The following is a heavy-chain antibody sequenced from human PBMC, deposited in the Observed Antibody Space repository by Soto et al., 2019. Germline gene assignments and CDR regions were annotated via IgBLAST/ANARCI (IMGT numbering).Heavy chain of an antibody. CDR1: GFTFSSYA. CDR3: ARPRTPFYYDSSGYPIDY. Sequence: GGSLRGSCAASGFTFSSYAMHWVRQAPGKGLEWVAVISYDGSNKYYADSVKGRFTISRDNSKNTLYLQMNSLRAEDTAVYYCARPRTPFYYDSSGYPIDYWGQGTLVTVSS. V-gene: IGHV3-30-3*01. J-gene: IGHJ4*02. CDR2: ISYDGSNK. D-gene: IGHD3-22*01.